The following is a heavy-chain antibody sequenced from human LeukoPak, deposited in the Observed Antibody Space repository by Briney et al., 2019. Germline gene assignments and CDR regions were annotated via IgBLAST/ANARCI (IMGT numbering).Heavy chain of an antibody. J-gene: IGHJ4*02. D-gene: IGHD2-15*01. CDR3: ARGDCSGGSCYFDY. CDR1: GFTVSSNY. Sequence: GGSLRLSCAASGFTVSSNYMSWVRQAPGKGLEWVSVIYSGGSTYYADSVKGRFTFSRDHSKNTLYLQMNSLRAEDTAVYYCARGDCSGGSCYFDYWGQGTLVTVSS. V-gene: IGHV3-53*01. CDR2: IYSGGST.